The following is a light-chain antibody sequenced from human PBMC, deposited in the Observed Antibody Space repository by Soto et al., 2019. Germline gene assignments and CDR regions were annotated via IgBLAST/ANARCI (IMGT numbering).Light chain of an antibody. V-gene: IGKV4-1*01. J-gene: IGKJ5*01. CDR2: WAS. Sequence: DIVMTQSPDSLAVSLGERATINCKSSQSVLYSSNNKNYLAWYQQKPGQPPKLLIYWASTRESGVPDRFSGSGSGTQSTLTISSLQAEDVAVYYCQQYYSTPITFGQGTRLEIK. CDR3: QQYYSTPIT. CDR1: QSVLYSSNNKNY.